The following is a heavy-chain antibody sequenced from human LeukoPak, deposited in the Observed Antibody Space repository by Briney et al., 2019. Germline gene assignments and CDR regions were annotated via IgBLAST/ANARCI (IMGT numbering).Heavy chain of an antibody. CDR3: ARLAHDAFDI. V-gene: IGHV1-8*03. CDR2: MNPNSGNT. CDR1: GYTFTSYD. Sequence: VASVKVSCKASGYTFTSYDINWVRQATGQGLEWMGWMNPNSGNTGYAQKFQGRVTITRNTSISTAYMELSSLKASDTAMYYCARLAHDAFDIWGQGTMVTVSS. J-gene: IGHJ3*02.